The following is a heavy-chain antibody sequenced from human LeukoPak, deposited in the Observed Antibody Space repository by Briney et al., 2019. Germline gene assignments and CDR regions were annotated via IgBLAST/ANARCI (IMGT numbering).Heavy chain of an antibody. CDR2: IYSTGST. CDR3: ARQITSAGTAGFDF. D-gene: IGHD6-13*01. J-gene: IGHJ4*02. V-gene: IGHV4-4*07. CDR1: GGSISSYY. Sequence: SETLSLTCTVSGGSISSYYWSWIRQPAGKGLEWIGRIYSTGSTNYNPSLKSRVTMSVDTSKNQFSLRLRSVTAADTAVYYCARQITSAGTAGFDFWGQGALVTVSS.